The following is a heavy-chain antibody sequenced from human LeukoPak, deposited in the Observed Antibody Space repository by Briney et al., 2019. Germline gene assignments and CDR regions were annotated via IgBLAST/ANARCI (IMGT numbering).Heavy chain of an antibody. J-gene: IGHJ4*02. V-gene: IGHV4-39*01. CDR1: GGSISSSSYY. Sequence: SETLSLTCTASGGSISSSSYYWGWIRQPPGKGLEWIGSIYYSGSTYYNPSLKSRVTISVDTSKNQFSLKLSSVTAADTAVYYCARQEYYDMLTGYPDRFFDYWGQGTLVTVSS. CDR3: ARQEYYDMLTGYPDRFFDY. CDR2: IYYSGST. D-gene: IGHD3-9*01.